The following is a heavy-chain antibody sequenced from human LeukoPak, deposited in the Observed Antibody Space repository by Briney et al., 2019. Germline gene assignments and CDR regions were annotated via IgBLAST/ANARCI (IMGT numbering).Heavy chain of an antibody. J-gene: IGHJ4*02. CDR3: VKDYRLTY. Sequence: GGSLRLSCSGTGFTFSIANMAWVRQVPGKGLYWVSAISYSGTVTNYADSVEGRFSISRDNSKGTLFLQMDNLRADDTALYYCVKDYRLTYWGQGILFTVSS. CDR1: GFTFSIAN. V-gene: IGHV3-23*01. D-gene: IGHD3-16*02. CDR2: ISYSGTVT.